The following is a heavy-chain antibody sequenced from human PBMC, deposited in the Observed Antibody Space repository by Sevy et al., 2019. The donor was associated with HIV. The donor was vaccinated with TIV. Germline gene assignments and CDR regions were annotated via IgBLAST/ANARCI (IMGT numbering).Heavy chain of an antibody. CDR1: GFTFSNAW. CDR3: TTDAVDWLSPFDY. J-gene: IGHJ4*02. D-gene: IGHD3-3*01. V-gene: IGHV3-15*01. CDR2: IKSKTDGGTT. Sequence: GGSLRLSCAASGFTFSNAWMSWVRQAPGKGLEWVGRIKSKTDGGTTDYAAPVKGRFTISREDSKNTLYLQMNSLKTEDTVVYYCTTDAVDWLSPFDYWGQGTLVTVSS.